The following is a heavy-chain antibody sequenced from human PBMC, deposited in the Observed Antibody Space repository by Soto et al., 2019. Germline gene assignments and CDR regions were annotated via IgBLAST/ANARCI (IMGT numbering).Heavy chain of an antibody. J-gene: IGHJ6*02. V-gene: IGHV1-69*13. Sequence: GPSVKVSCKASGGTFSSYAISWVRQAPGQGLEWMGGIIPIFGTANYAQKFQGRVTITADESTSTAYMELSSLRSEDTAVYYCARDSDPWYCSSTSCSHRYYYYYGMDVWGQGTTVTVSS. CDR3: ARDSDPWYCSSTSCSHRYYYYYGMDV. CDR1: GGTFSSYA. CDR2: IIPIFGTA. D-gene: IGHD2-2*01.